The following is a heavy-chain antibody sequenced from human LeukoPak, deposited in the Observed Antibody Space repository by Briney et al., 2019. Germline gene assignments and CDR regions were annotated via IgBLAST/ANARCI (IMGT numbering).Heavy chain of an antibody. D-gene: IGHD1-26*01. CDR1: GYSISSGYY. Sequence: SETLSLTCTVSGYSISSGYYWGWIRQPPGKGLEWIGSIYHSGSTYYNPSLKSRVTISVDTSKNQFSLKLSSVTAADTAVYYCARGTWELLPDYWGQGTLVTVSS. CDR2: IYHSGST. J-gene: IGHJ4*02. V-gene: IGHV4-38-2*02. CDR3: ARGTWELLPDY.